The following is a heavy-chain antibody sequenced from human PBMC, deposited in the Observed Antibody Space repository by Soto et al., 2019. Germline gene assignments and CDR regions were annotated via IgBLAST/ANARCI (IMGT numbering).Heavy chain of an antibody. CDR1: GFTFSSYA. CDR3: ARGGEQWLGLLDY. J-gene: IGHJ4*02. Sequence: QVQLVESGGGVVQPGRSLRLSCAASGFTFSSYAMHWVRQAPGKGLEWVAVISYDGSNKYYADSVKGRFTISRDNSKNTLYLQMNSLRAEDTAVYYCARGGEQWLGLLDYWGQGTLVTVSS. CDR2: ISYDGSNK. D-gene: IGHD6-19*01. V-gene: IGHV3-30-3*01.